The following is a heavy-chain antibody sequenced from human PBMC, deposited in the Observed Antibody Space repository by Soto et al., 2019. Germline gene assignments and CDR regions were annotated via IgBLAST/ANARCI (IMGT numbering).Heavy chain of an antibody. V-gene: IGHV1-2*02. D-gene: IGHD2-21*01. CDR3: AVLRAETLWYYYYGMDV. CDR2: INPNSGGT. J-gene: IGHJ6*02. CDR1: GYTFTGYY. Sequence: ASVKVSCKASGYTFTGYYMHWVRQAPGQGLEWMGWINPNSGGTNYAQKFQGRVTMTRDTSISTAYMGLSRLRSDDTAVYYCAVLRAETLWYYYYGMDVWGQGTTVTVSS.